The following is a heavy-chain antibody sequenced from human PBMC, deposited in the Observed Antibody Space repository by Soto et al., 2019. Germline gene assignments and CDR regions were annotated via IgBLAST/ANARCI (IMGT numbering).Heavy chain of an antibody. CDR3: ARDYGDLSGGFDD. V-gene: IGHV3-53*01. Sequence: GGSLRLSCAASGFTVSSNYMSWVRQAPGKGLEWVSVIYSGGSTYYADSVKGRFTISRDNSKNTLYLQMNSLRAEDTAVYYCARDYGDLSGGFDDWGQGTLVTVSS. CDR2: IYSGGST. D-gene: IGHD4-17*01. J-gene: IGHJ4*02. CDR1: GFTVSSNY.